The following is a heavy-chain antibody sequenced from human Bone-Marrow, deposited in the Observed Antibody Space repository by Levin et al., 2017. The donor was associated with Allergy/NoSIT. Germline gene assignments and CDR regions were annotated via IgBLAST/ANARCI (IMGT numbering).Heavy chain of an antibody. D-gene: IGHD6-19*01. V-gene: IGHV5-51*01. CDR2: IYPGDSDT. J-gene: IGHJ3*02. CDR1: GYSFTSYW. Sequence: KVSCKGSGYSFTSYWIGWVRQMPGKGLEWMGIIYPGDSDTRYSPSFQGQVTIPADKSISTAYLQWSSLKASDTAMYYCARPLSRYSSGWYAAFDSWGQGTMVTVAS. CDR3: ARPLSRYSSGWYAAFDS.